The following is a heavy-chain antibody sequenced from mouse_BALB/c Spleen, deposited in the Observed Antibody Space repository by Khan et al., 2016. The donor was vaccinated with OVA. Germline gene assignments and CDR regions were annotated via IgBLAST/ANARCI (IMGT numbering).Heavy chain of an antibody. D-gene: IGHD2-14*01. Sequence: QVQLKQSGPGLVQPSQSLSITCTVTDFSLSTYGIHWVRQSPGKGLEWLGVIWSGGSTDYNAAFISRLSISKDHSKSQVFFKMNSLQTDDTAIYYCTRVYYRYDRYFDVWGAGTTVTVAS. CDR2: IWSGGST. V-gene: IGHV2-4-1*01. CDR1: DFSLSTYG. CDR3: TRVYYRYDRYFDV. J-gene: IGHJ1*01.